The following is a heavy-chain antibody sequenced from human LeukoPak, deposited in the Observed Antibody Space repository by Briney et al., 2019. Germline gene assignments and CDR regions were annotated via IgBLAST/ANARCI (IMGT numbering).Heavy chain of an antibody. CDR1: GLTFSSSW. CDR3: ATSAAAPGNF. D-gene: IGHD6-13*01. J-gene: IGHJ4*02. Sequence: PGGSLRLSCAVSGLTFSSSWMDWVRQAPGKGLEWVANINQNGGAKSYIDSVKGRFAISRDNTENSLSLQMNTLRAEDTAIYYCATSAAAPGNFWGQGTLVTVSS. V-gene: IGHV3-7*03. CDR2: INQNGGAK.